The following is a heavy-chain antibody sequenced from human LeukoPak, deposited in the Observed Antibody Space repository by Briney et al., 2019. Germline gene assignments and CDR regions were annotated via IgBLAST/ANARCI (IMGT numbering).Heavy chain of an antibody. Sequence: GGPLRLSCTASGFTFGDYAMSWVRQAPGKGLEWVGFIRSKAYGGTTEYAASVKGRFTISRDDSKSIAYLQMNSLKTEDTAVYYCTRDGGSYSGYYFDYWGQGTLVTVSS. CDR1: GFTFGDYA. CDR3: TRDGGSYSGYYFDY. D-gene: IGHD1-26*01. CDR2: IRSKAYGGTT. J-gene: IGHJ4*02. V-gene: IGHV3-49*04.